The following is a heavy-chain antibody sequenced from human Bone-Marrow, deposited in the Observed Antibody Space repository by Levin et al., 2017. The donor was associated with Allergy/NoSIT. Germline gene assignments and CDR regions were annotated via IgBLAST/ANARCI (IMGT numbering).Heavy chain of an antibody. Sequence: SQTLSLPCAISGDSVSSTSAAWNWIRQSPSRGLEWLGRTYYRSKWYNDYAVSVKSRITINPDTSKNQFSLQLNSVTPEDTAVYYCARDPGIAARPGPGLPLRPLVELDPWGQETLVTVSS. CDR1: GDSVSSTSAA. CDR2: TYYRSKWYN. V-gene: IGHV6-1*01. D-gene: IGHD6-6*01. CDR3: ARDPGIAARPGPGLPLRPLVELDP. J-gene: IGHJ5*02.